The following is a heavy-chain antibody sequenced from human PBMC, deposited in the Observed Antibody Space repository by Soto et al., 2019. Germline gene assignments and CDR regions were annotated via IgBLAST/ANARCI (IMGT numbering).Heavy chain of an antibody. J-gene: IGHJ6*02. CDR1: GFIFSNYW. CDR3: AKVGPSYYYGMDV. Sequence: GGSLRLSCAASGFIFSNYWMSWVRQAPGKGLEWVSSISGSGRTIYHADSMRGRFAISRDNSKNSLYLQLNNLRVDDTAVYYCAKVGPSYYYGMDVWGQGTTVTVSS. D-gene: IGHD1-26*01. CDR2: ISGSGRTI. V-gene: IGHV3-23*01.